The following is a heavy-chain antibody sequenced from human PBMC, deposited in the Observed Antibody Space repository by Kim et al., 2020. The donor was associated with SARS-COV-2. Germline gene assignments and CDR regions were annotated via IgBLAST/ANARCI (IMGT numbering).Heavy chain of an antibody. J-gene: IGHJ4*02. CDR2: INHSGST. V-gene: IGHV4-34*01. Sequence: SETLSLTCAVYGGSFSGYYWSWIRQPPGKGLEWIGEINHSGSTNYNPSLKSRVTISVDTSKNQFSLKLSSVTAADTAVYYCARGIRRGGLAAAGTVLGYWGQGTLVTVSS. CDR3: ARGIRRGGLAAAGTVLGY. D-gene: IGHD6-13*01. CDR1: GGSFSGYY.